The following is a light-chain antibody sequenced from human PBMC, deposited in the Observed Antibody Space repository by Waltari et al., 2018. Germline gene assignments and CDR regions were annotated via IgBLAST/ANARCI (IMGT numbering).Light chain of an antibody. Sequence: QSALTQPASVSGSPGQSITISCAGSSSDLGASPYVSWYQQHPDNSPTLILHNVARPSGVSNRFSGSKSGNTASLTISGLQAEDEGDYYCSSFTTSHTLVFGGGTKLTVL. CDR2: NV. CDR3: SSFTTSHTLV. J-gene: IGLJ2*01. V-gene: IGLV2-14*03. CDR1: SSDLGASPY.